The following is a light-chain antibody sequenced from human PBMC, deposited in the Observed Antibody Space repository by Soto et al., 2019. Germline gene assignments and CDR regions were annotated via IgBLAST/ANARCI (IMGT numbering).Light chain of an antibody. Sequence: EIVLTQSPGTLSLSPGERATLSCRANQSVSSSYLAWYQQKPGQAPRLLIYGASSRATGIPDRFSGSGSGTDFTLTISRLEPEDFAVYYCQQYGSSPLTFGRGTKVEIK. J-gene: IGKJ4*01. CDR3: QQYGSSPLT. V-gene: IGKV3-20*01. CDR1: QSVSSSY. CDR2: GAS.